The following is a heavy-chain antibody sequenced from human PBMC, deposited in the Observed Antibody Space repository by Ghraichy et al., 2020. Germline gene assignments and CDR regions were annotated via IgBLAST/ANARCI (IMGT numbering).Heavy chain of an antibody. D-gene: IGHD5-18*01. J-gene: IGHJ6*02. V-gene: IGHV1-69*13. CDR3: ASRDAQYSFGYVYYYYGMDV. Sequence: SVKVSCKTSGGTFSNYAFNWVRQAPGQGLEWMGGIIPIFGTPDYTQKFQGRVTIIADESTSTAYMELSSLRSEDTAVYYCASRDAQYSFGYVYYYYGMDVWGRGTTVTVSS. CDR1: GGTFSNYA. CDR2: IIPIFGTP.